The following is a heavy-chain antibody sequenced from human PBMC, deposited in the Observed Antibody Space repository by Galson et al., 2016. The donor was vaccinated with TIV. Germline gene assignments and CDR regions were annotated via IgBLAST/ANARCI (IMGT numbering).Heavy chain of an antibody. Sequence: SETLSLTCSVSGDSINNYFWNWFRQSPGKGLEWIGDIYQGGSTNYNPSLKSRVTISIDTSKRQFSLKLYSVTAADTAVYYCARDKSRRGCFDPWGQGSLVTVSS. CDR3: ARDKSRRGCFDP. CDR1: GDSINNYF. J-gene: IGHJ5*02. CDR2: IYQGGST. V-gene: IGHV4-59*01.